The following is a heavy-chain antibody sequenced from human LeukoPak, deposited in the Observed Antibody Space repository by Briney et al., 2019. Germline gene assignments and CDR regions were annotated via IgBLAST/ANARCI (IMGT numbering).Heavy chain of an antibody. J-gene: IGHJ5*02. CDR2: LSDTGTT. V-gene: IGHV4-39*01. CDR3: ARRDHTGRSHAWFDP. Sequence: PSETLSLTCAVSGGSVSTISHFWDWVRQPPGKGLEWIVSLSDTGTTYYNPSLESRVTMSVDTSKNQFSLKLSSVTAADTAVYYCARRDHTGRSHAWFDPWGQGTLVTVSS. D-gene: IGHD1-14*01. CDR1: GGSVSTISHF.